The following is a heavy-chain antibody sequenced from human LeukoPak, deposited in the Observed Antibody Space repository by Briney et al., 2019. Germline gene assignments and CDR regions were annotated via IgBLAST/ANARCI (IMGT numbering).Heavy chain of an antibody. J-gene: IGHJ3*02. Sequence: PGGSLRLSCAASGSTFSDQYMDWVRQAPGKGLQWVGRTGNKASRYTTEYAASVKGRFTISRDDSKNSLYLQMNSLKTEDTALYYCTRGYSGRSVYAFDIWGQGIMVTVSS. CDR1: GSTFSDQY. V-gene: IGHV3-72*01. D-gene: IGHD1-26*01. CDR2: TGNKASRYTT. CDR3: TRGYSGRSVYAFDI.